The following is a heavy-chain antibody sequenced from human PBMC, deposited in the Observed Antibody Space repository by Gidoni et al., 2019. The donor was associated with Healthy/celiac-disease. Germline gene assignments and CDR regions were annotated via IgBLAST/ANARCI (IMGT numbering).Heavy chain of an antibody. CDR2: ISYDGSNK. Sequence: QVQLVESGGGVVQPGRSLRLSCAASGFTFSSYAMHWFRQAPRKGLEWVAVISYDGSNKYYADSVKGRFTISRDNSKNTLYLQMNSLRAEDTAVYYCARDAGTTYAFDIWGQGTMVTVSS. CDR3: ARDAGTTYAFDI. V-gene: IGHV3-30-3*01. CDR1: GFTFSSYA. J-gene: IGHJ3*02. D-gene: IGHD1-7*01.